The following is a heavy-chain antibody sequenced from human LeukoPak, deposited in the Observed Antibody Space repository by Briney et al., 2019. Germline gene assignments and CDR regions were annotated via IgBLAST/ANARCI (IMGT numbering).Heavy chain of an antibody. Sequence: SETLSLTCTVSGVSISSSSYYWGWIRQPPGKGLEWIGSIYYSGSTYYNPSLKSRVTKSLDTSKNQFSLKLSSVTAADTAVYYCARLLRGSSSWYRYFDYWGQGTLVTVSS. CDR2: IYYSGST. D-gene: IGHD6-13*01. CDR3: ARLLRGSSSWYRYFDY. CDR1: GVSISSSSYY. J-gene: IGHJ4*02. V-gene: IGHV4-39*07.